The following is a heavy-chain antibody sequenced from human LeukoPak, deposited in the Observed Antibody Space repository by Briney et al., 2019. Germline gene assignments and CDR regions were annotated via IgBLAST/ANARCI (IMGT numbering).Heavy chain of an antibody. CDR3: ARDRGLGSNAWYSPLDF. D-gene: IGHD2-15*01. Sequence: GGSLRLSCAASGFIFSNYWMSWVRQVPGKGLEWVGNIKKDGSETYYVDSVKGRFIISRDNAKNSLFLQMNSLRAEDTAVYYCARDRGLGSNAWYSPLDFWGQGTLVTVSS. V-gene: IGHV3-7*01. CDR2: IKKDGSET. J-gene: IGHJ4*02. CDR1: GFIFSNYW.